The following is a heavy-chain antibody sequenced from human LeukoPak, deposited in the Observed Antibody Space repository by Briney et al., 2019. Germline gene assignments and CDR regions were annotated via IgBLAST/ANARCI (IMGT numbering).Heavy chain of an antibody. CDR1: GGSISSYY. D-gene: IGHD3-22*01. CDR2: IYYSGST. V-gene: IGHV4-59*01. CDR3: ARDSRYDSTGHAP. Sequence: TASETLSLTCTVSGGSISSYYWSWIRQPPGKGLEWIGYIYYSGSTNYNPSLKSRVTISVDTSKNQFSLKLSSVTAADTAVYYCARDSRYDSTGHAPWGQGSLVTVSS. J-gene: IGHJ5*02.